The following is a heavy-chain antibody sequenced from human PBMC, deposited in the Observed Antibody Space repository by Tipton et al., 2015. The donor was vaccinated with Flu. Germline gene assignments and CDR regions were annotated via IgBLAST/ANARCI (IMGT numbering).Heavy chain of an antibody. CDR1: GGSFSGYY. CDR3: ARGSGAVRFDP. D-gene: IGHD3-10*01. Sequence: TLSLTCAVYGGSFSGYYWSWIRQSPGKGLEWIGEINQSGRPNYNPSLKNRVTISVDTSKNQFSLSLTSVTAADTAMYYCARGSGAVRFDPWGQGTLVTVSS. CDR2: INQSGRP. V-gene: IGHV4-34*01. J-gene: IGHJ5*02.